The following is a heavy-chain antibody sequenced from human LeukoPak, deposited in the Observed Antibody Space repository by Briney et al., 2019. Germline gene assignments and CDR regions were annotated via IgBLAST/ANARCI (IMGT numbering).Heavy chain of an antibody. J-gene: IGHJ4*02. D-gene: IGHD3-22*01. Sequence: PGGSLRLSCAASGFTFSSYAMSWVRRAPGKGLEWVSAISGSGGSTYYADSVKGRFTISRDNSKNTLYLQMNGLRAEDTAVYYCAKYDSSGYYYHFDYWGQGTLVTVSS. CDR1: GFTFSSYA. CDR3: AKYDSSGYYYHFDY. CDR2: ISGSGGST. V-gene: IGHV3-23*01.